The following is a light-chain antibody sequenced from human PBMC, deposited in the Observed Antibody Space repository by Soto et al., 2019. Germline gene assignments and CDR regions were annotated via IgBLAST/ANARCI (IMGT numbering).Light chain of an antibody. J-gene: IGKJ1*01. CDR2: DAS. V-gene: IGKV3-11*01. CDR3: QQRYICPPT. Sequence: EILLTQSPATLSLSPGERATLSCRASQYVSMFLSWYQQKAGQAPRLLIYDASHRATGIPSRFSGSGSGTDFTLTISSLQPEDFALYYCQQRYICPPTFGQGTKVDI. CDR1: QYVSMF.